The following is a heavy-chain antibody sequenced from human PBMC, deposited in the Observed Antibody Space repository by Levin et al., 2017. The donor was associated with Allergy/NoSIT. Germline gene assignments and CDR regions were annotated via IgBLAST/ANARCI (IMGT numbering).Heavy chain of an antibody. V-gene: IGHV4-39*01. CDR1: GGGRRRRRGE. J-gene: IGHJ4*02. CDR3: ARLYWRSPKYYFDY. D-gene: IGHD1-1*01. CDR2: LSSRGRP. Sequence: LSLTCNVEGGGRRRRRGEGGGGGKKAGNGLEFLWLLSSRGRPSYTPSLKSRVTISVDTSKNQFSLKLSSVTAADTAVYYCARLYWRSPKYYFDYWGQGTLVTVSS.